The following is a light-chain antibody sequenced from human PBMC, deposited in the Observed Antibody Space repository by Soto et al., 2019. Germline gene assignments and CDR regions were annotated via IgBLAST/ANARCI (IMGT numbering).Light chain of an antibody. J-gene: IGLJ1*01. Sequence: QSVLAQPPSASGTPGQRVTVSCSGRSSNIGSNYVYWYQQLPGTAPKLLIYYNNQRPSGVPDRFSGSKSGTSASLAISGLRSEDEADYYCCSYAGSYTFGSYVFGTGTKVTVL. V-gene: IGLV1-47*02. CDR2: YNN. CDR3: CSYAGSYTFGSYV. CDR1: SSNIGSNY.